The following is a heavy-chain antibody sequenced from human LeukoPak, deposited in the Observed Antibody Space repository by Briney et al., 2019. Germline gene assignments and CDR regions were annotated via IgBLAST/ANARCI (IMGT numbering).Heavy chain of an antibody. D-gene: IGHD5-18*01. CDR1: GGSISSYY. Sequence: PSETLSLTCTVSGGSISSYYWSWIRQPPGKGLEWIGYIYYCWSTSYNPSLKSRVPISLDTSKNQFSLKLSLVTAAVTAVYYCARDPGGYSYGYGYYYGMDVWGQGTTVTVS. J-gene: IGHJ6*02. CDR3: ARDPGGYSYGYGYYYGMDV. CDR2: IYYCWST. V-gene: IGHV4-59*01.